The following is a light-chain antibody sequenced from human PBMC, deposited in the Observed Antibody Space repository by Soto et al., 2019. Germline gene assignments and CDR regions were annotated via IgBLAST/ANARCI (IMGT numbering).Light chain of an antibody. CDR2: AAS. V-gene: IGKV1-27*01. CDR3: QKYNSAPPWT. Sequence: DIQMTQSPSSLSASVGDRVTITCRASQGISNYLAWYQQKPGKVPKLLIYAASTLQSGVPSRFSGSGSGTDFTLTSGSLQPEDVATYYCQKYNSAPPWTFGQGTKVEIK. J-gene: IGKJ1*01. CDR1: QGISNY.